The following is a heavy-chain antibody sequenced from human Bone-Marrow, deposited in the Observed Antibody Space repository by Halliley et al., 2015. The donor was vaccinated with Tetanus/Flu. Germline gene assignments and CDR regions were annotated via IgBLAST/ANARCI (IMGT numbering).Heavy chain of an antibody. Sequence: GGGSGINWNGGSRGYADSVKGRFTISRDNAKNSLFLQMNSLRAEDTALYYCAGGLNRRGMVVWGQGTTVNVSS. D-gene: IGHD3-16*01. V-gene: IGHV3-20*03. CDR3: AGGLNRRGMVV. J-gene: IGHJ6*02. CDR2: INWNGGSR.